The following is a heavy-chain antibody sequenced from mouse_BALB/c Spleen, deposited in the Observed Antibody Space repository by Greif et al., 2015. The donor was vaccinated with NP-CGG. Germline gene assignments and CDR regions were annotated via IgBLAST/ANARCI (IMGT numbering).Heavy chain of an antibody. D-gene: IGHD1-1*01. CDR2: IDPANGNT. J-gene: IGHJ2*01. CDR3: ARGLRFYFDY. Sequence: EVQLVESGAELVKPGASVKLSCTASGFNIKDTYMHWVKQRPEQGLEWIGRIDPANGNTIYDPKFQGKATITADASSNTAYLQLSSLTSEDTAVYYCARGLRFYFDYWGQGTTLTVSS. V-gene: IGHV14-3*02. CDR1: GFNIKDTY.